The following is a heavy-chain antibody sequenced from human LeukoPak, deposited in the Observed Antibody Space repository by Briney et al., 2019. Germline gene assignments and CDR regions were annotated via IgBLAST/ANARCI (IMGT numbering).Heavy chain of an antibody. J-gene: IGHJ5*02. CDR3: ARANTAFGESWFDP. Sequence: PSETLSLTCTVSGGSFNSYYWSWIRQPPGKGLEWLGFIDYSGSTNYNPSLKSRVTISVDTSKNQFSLKLSSVTAADTAVYYCARANTAFGESWFDPWGQGTLVTVSS. D-gene: IGHD3-10*01. CDR1: GGSFNSYY. V-gene: IGHV4-59*12. CDR2: IDYSGST.